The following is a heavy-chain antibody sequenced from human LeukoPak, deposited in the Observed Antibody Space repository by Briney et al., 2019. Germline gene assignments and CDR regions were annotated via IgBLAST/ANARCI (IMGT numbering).Heavy chain of an antibody. J-gene: IGHJ3*02. CDR2: IYYSGST. Sequence: SETLSLTCTVSGGSISSSSYYWGWIRQPPGKGLEWIGIIYYSGSTYYNPSLKSRVTISVDTSKNQFSLKLSSVTAADTAVYYCARRGSLAVVNDAFDIWGQGTMVTVSS. D-gene: IGHD3-3*02. V-gene: IGHV4-39*01. CDR3: ARRGSLAVVNDAFDI. CDR1: GGSISSSSYY.